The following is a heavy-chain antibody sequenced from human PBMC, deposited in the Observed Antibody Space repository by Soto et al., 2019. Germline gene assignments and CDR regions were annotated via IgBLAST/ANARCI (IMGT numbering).Heavy chain of an antibody. V-gene: IGHV3-48*01. CDR2: ISSSSSTI. J-gene: IGHJ6*03. Sequence: GGSLRLSCAASGFSFSSYSMNWVRQAPGKGLEWVSYISSSSSTIYYADSVKGRFTISRDNAKNSLYLQMNSLRAEDTAVYYCARRPAAIKGGYYYYYMDVWGKGTTVTVSS. D-gene: IGHD2-2*01. CDR1: GFSFSSYS. CDR3: ARRPAAIKGGYYYYYMDV.